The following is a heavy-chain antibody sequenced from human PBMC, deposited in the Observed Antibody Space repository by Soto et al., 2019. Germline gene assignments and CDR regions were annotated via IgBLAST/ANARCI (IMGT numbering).Heavy chain of an antibody. CDR2: ISSSGSSI. V-gene: IGHV3-11*01. J-gene: IGHJ3*02. CDR1: GFTFSDYY. D-gene: IGHD3-3*01. CDR3: ARVEATADAFDI. Sequence: GGSLRLSCAASGFTFSDYYMSWIRQAPGKGLEWVSYISSSGSSIFHADSVKGRFTISRDNGKNSLYLQMNSLRAEDTAVYYCARVEATADAFDIWGQGTMVTVSS.